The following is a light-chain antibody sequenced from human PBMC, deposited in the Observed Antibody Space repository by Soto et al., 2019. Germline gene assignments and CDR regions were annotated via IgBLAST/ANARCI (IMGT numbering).Light chain of an antibody. Sequence: QSALTQPASVSGSPGQSITISFTGTSSDVGSYNLVSWYQQHPGKAPKLIIYEVSKRPSGVSNRFSGSTSGNTASLTISGLQAEDEAGYYCCSYAGSSTDVVFGGGTKLTVL. CDR2: EVS. V-gene: IGLV2-23*02. CDR3: CSYAGSSTDVV. J-gene: IGLJ2*01. CDR1: SSDVGSYNL.